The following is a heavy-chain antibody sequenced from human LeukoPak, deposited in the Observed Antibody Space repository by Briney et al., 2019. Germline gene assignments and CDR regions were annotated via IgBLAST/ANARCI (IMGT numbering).Heavy chain of an antibody. D-gene: IGHD3-22*01. V-gene: IGHV4-31*03. J-gene: IGHJ6*02. CDR2: IYYSGST. Sequence: SETLSLICTVSGGSISSGGYYWSWIRQHPGKGLEWIGYIYYSGSTYYNPSLKSRVTISVDTSKNQFSLKLSSVTAADTAVYYCARSSDSSGDYYYYGMDVWGQETTVTVSS. CDR1: GGSISSGGYY. CDR3: ARSSDSSGDYYYYGMDV.